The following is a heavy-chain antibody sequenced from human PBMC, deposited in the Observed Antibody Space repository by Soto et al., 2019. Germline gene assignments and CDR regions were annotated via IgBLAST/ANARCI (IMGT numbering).Heavy chain of an antibody. J-gene: IGHJ6*02. Sequence: SETLSLTCTVSGGSISSSSYYWGWIRQPPGKGLEWIGSIYYSGSTYYNPSLKSRVTISVDTSKNQFSLKLSSVTAADTAVYYCARELWDFWSGYYYGMDVWGQGTTVTVSS. D-gene: IGHD3-3*01. CDR3: ARELWDFWSGYYYGMDV. CDR2: IYYSGST. CDR1: GGSISSSSYY. V-gene: IGHV4-39*02.